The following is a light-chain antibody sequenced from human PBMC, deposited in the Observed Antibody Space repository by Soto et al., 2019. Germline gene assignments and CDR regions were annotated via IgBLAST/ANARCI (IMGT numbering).Light chain of an antibody. CDR3: QQYDTDRT. CDR2: DAS. CDR1: QGISSA. J-gene: IGKJ1*01. Sequence: AIQLTQSPSSLSASVGDRVTITCRASQGISSALAWYQQKPGKAPRLLIYDASTLERGVPSRFSGSGSGTEFTLTISSLQPADFATYYCQQYDTDRTFGQGTKVDIK. V-gene: IGKV1-13*02.